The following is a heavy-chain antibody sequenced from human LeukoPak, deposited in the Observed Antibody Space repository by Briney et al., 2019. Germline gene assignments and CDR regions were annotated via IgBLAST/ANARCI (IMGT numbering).Heavy chain of an antibody. J-gene: IGHJ4*02. CDR3: AKDDSSGYHLFDY. Sequence: PGGSPRLSCAASGFTVSSNYMSWVRQAPGKGLEWVSAISGSGGSTYYADSVKGRFTISRDNSKNTLYLQMNSLRAEDTAVYYCAKDDSSGYHLFDYWGQGTLVTVSS. D-gene: IGHD3-22*01. CDR2: ISGSGGST. CDR1: GFTVSSNY. V-gene: IGHV3-23*01.